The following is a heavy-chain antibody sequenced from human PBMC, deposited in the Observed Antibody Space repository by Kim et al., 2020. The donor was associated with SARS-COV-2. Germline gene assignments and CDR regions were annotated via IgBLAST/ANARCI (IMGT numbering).Heavy chain of an antibody. J-gene: IGHJ3*02. V-gene: IGHV3-73*01. Sequence: GGSLRLSCAASGLTFSDSAMHWVRQASGKGLEWVGRIRSKANSYATVYAASVKGRFTISSDDSKNTAYLQMNSLKTEDTAVYYCARGPPYSESYWDAFDIWGQGTKVTVSS. CDR1: GLTFSDSA. D-gene: IGHD1-26*01. CDR3: ARGPPYSESYWDAFDI. CDR2: IRSKANSYAT.